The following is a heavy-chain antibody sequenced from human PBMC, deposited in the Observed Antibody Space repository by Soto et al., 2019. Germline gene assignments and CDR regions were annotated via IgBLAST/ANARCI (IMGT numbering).Heavy chain of an antibody. Sequence: LRLSCAASGFTFSNYWVSWVRQAPGKGLQWVANIMQDGSAKQYVDSVEGRFTISRDNAKNSLYLQMNSLRAEDTTVYYCARVVALASGDYFDNWGQGTLVTVSS. J-gene: IGHJ4*02. CDR3: ARVVALASGDYFDN. CDR2: IMQDGSAK. V-gene: IGHV3-7*01. CDR1: GFTFSNYW. D-gene: IGHD4-17*01.